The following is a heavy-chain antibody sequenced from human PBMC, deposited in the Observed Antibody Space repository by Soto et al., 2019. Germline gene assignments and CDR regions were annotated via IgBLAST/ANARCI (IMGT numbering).Heavy chain of an antibody. CDR2: ISYDGGSK. J-gene: IGHJ4*02. CDR3: ARGAVGAYFDY. CDR1: GITFSSYA. Sequence: GSLRLSCAASGITFSSYAFSWVRQAPGKGLEWVAVISYDGGSKYYADSAKGRFTISRDNSKNTLYLQMNSLRAEDTTVYYCARGAVGAYFDYWGQGTLVTSPQ. V-gene: IGHV3-30-3*01. D-gene: IGHD1-26*01.